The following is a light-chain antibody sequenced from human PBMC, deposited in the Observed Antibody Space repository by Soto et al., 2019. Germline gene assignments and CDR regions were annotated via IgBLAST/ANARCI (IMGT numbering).Light chain of an antibody. CDR1: QSVTNSF. J-gene: IGKJ1*01. Sequence: VLAQSPGTLSLSPGERATLSCRASQSVTNSFLAWYQQKPGQAPRLLIYGASRRATGIPDRFTGSGSGTDFTLTISRLEPEDFAVYYCQQYVSSPWAFGQGTKVEI. V-gene: IGKV3-20*01. CDR3: QQYVSSPWA. CDR2: GAS.